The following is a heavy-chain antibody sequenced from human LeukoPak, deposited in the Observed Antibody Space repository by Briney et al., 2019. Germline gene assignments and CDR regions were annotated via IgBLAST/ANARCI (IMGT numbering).Heavy chain of an antibody. J-gene: IGHJ4*02. D-gene: IGHD3-16*01. CDR3: ASVMESDYFDY. CDR2: IYYSGNI. CDR1: GGTIGNNNYY. Sequence: SETLSLTCTVSGGTIGNNNYYWGWIRQPPGKGLEWIGSIYYSGNIHSNPSLKSRVAISVDTSRNQFSLKLSSVTAADTAVYYCASVMESDYFDYWGQGTLVTVSS. V-gene: IGHV4-39*01.